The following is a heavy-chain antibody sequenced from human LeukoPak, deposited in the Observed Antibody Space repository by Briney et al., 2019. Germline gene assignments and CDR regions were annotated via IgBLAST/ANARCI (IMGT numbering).Heavy chain of an antibody. Sequence: ASVKVSCKASGYTFTGDYMQWVRQAPGQGLEWMGWINPNSGGTNYAQKFQGRVTMTRDTSISTAYMELSRLRSDDTAVYYCARLQMYYYDSSGRSGWFDPWGQGALVTVSS. D-gene: IGHD3-22*01. J-gene: IGHJ5*02. CDR1: GYTFTGDY. CDR3: ARLQMYYYDSSGRSGWFDP. CDR2: INPNSGGT. V-gene: IGHV1-2*02.